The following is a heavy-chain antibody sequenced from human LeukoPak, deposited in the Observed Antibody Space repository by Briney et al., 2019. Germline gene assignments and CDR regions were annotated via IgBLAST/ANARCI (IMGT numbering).Heavy chain of an antibody. D-gene: IGHD3-10*01. CDR1: GGTFSSYA. V-gene: IGHV1-69*13. CDR2: IIPIFGTA. Sequence: ASVKVSCKASGGTFSSYAISWVRQAPGQGLEWMGGIIPIFGTANYAQKFQGRVTITADESTSTAYMELSSLRSEDTAVYYCAKEANYYGSGSYKRYFDYWGQGTLVTVSS. J-gene: IGHJ4*02. CDR3: AKEANYYGSGSYKRYFDY.